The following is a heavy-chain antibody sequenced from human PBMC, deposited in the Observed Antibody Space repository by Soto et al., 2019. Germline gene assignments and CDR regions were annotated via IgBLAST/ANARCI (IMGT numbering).Heavy chain of an antibody. CDR1: GGSISSGGYY. CDR2: IYYSGST. CDR3: ARDRAYCGGHCYSPALNLDY. V-gene: IGHV4-31*03. Sequence: SETLSLTCTVSGGSISSGGYYWSWIRQHPGKGLEWIGYIYYSGSTYYNPSLKSRVTISVDTSKNQFSLKLSSVTAADTAVYYCARDRAYCGGHCYSPALNLDYWGQGTLVTVSS. J-gene: IGHJ4*02. D-gene: IGHD2-21*02.